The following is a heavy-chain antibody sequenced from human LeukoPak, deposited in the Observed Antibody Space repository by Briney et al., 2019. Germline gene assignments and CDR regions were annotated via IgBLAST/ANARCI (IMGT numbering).Heavy chain of an antibody. V-gene: IGHV4-30-4*08. CDR2: IYYSGST. J-gene: IGHJ4*02. CDR3: ARLGYCSGGSCGDELDY. D-gene: IGHD2-15*01. Sequence: KTSETLSLTCAVSGGSISSGDYYWSWIRQPPGKGLEWIGYIYYSGSTYYNPSLKSRVTISVDTSKNQFSLKLSSVTAADTAVYYCARLGYCSGGSCGDELDYWGQGTLVTVSS. CDR1: GGSISSGDYY.